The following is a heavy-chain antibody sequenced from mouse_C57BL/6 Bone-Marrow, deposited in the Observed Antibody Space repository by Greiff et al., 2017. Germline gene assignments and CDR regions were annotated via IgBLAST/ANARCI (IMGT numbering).Heavy chain of an antibody. CDR3: ARLSLYYFDY. CDR1: GYTFTDYY. J-gene: IGHJ2*01. Sequence: EVKLQQSGPVLVKPGASVKMSCKASGYTFTDYYMNWVKQSHGKSLEWIGAINPYNGGTSYNQKFMGKATLIVDKSSRTAYMELNSLTSEDSAVYYCARLSLYYFDYWGQGTTRTVSS. V-gene: IGHV1-19*01. CDR2: INPYNGGT.